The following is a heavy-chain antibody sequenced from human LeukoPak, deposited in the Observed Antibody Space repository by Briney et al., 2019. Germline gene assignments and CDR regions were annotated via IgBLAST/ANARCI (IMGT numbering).Heavy chain of an antibody. V-gene: IGHV1-18*01. D-gene: IGHD3-22*01. CDR2: ISAYNGNT. CDR1: GYTFTSYG. Sequence: GASVKVSCKASGYTFTSYGISWVRQAPGQGLEWMGWISAYNGNTNYAQKLQGRVTMTTGTSTSTAYMELRSLRSDDTAVYYCARGDYDSSGYYYGYYFDYWGQGTLVTVSS. CDR3: ARGDYDSSGYYYGYYFDY. J-gene: IGHJ4*02.